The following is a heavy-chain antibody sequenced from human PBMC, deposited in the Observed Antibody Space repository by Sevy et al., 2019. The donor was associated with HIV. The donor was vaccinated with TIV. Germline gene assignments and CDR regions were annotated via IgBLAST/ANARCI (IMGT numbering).Heavy chain of an antibody. J-gene: IGHJ4*02. V-gene: IGHV1-69*13. CDR1: GGIFKSYG. D-gene: IGHD2-8*01. Sequence: ASVKVSCKASGGIFKSYGISWVRQAPGQGLEWMGGIIPILNTVHYAQKFQGRVTITADESTKTAYMELSSLRCEDTAVDYCVRGGGNGWYYFDYWGQETLVTVSS. CDR3: VRGGGNGWYYFDY. CDR2: IIPILNTV.